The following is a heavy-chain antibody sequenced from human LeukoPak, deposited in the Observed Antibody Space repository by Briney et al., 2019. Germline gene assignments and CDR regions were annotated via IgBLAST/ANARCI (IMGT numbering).Heavy chain of an antibody. J-gene: IGHJ6*02. CDR2: ISSSSSYI. CDR1: GFTFSSYS. D-gene: IGHD2/OR15-2a*01. Sequence: GGSLRLSCAASGFTFSSYSMNWVRRAPGKGLEWVSSISSSSSYIYYADSVKGRFTISRDNAKNSLYLQMNSLTSEDTALYYCATWAFYHNLDVWGQGTTVIVSS. CDR3: ATWAFYHNLDV. V-gene: IGHV3-21*04.